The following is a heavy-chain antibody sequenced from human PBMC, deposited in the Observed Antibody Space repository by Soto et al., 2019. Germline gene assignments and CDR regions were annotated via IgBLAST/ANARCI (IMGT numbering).Heavy chain of an antibody. V-gene: IGHV3-48*02. J-gene: IGHJ6*02. Sequence: GGSLRLSCAASGFTFSSYSMNWVRQAPGKGLEWVSYISSSSSTIYYADSVKGRFTVSRDNAKNSLYLQMNSLRDEDTAVYYCARDNAQNPGIAAAGSTNYYYYYGMDVWGQGTTVTVSS. D-gene: IGHD6-13*01. CDR2: ISSSSSTI. CDR3: ARDNAQNPGIAAAGSTNYYYYYGMDV. CDR1: GFTFSSYS.